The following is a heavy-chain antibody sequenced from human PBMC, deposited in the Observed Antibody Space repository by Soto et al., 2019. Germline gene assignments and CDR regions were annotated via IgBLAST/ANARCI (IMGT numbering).Heavy chain of an antibody. CDR1: RGSINSADYY. Sequence: ASETLSLTCTMSRGSINSADYYSSWIRQPPGKGLEWSGYIYYNGITYYNWSLKSRVTISVDTSKNQFSLELSSVTAADTAVYYCARVALDYNYFDYWGQGMLVTVSS. CDR2: IYYNGIT. V-gene: IGHV4-30-4*01. J-gene: IGHJ4*02. D-gene: IGHD3-16*01. CDR3: ARVALDYNYFDY.